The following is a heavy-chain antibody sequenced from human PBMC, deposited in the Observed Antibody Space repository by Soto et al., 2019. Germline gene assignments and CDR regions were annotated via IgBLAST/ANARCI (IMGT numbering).Heavy chain of an antibody. D-gene: IGHD3-16*01. J-gene: IGHJ5*02. CDR3: ARGKWGSLDLGFDP. CDR2: IIPIFGTA. V-gene: IGHV1-69*12. Sequence: QVQLVHSGSEVKKPGSSVKVSCKASGGTFSSYAISWVRQAPGHGLEWMGGIIPIFGTANYAQKFQGRVTITADESTSTAYMGLSSLRSEDTAVYYCARGKWGSLDLGFDPWGQGTLVTVSS. CDR1: GGTFSSYA.